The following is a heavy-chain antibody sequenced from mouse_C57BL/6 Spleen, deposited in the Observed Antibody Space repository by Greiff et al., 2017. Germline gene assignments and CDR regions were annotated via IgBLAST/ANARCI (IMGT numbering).Heavy chain of an antibody. CDR3: VRGDYFDY. CDR1: GYTFPDYF. V-gene: IGHV1-76*01. CDR2: IYPGSGNT. Sequence: QVQLQQSGAELVRPGASVKLSCKASGYTFPDYFINWVKQRPGQGLEWIARIYPGSGNTYYNEKFKGKATLTAEKSSSTAYMQLSSLTSEDSAVYFCVRGDYFDYWGQGTTLTVSS. J-gene: IGHJ2*01.